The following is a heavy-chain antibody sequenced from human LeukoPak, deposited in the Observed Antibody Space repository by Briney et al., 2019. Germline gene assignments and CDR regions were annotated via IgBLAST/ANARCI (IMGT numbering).Heavy chain of an antibody. V-gene: IGHV3-30-3*01. Sequence: GGSLRLSCAASGFTFSSYAMPWVRQAPGKGLEWVAVISYDGSNKYYADSVKGRFTISRDNSKNTVYLQMNSLRAEDTAVFYCVKDMKIKAAGYYFDYWGQGTLVTVSS. CDR3: VKDMKIKAAGYYFDY. CDR2: ISYDGSNK. D-gene: IGHD6-13*01. J-gene: IGHJ4*02. CDR1: GFTFSSYA.